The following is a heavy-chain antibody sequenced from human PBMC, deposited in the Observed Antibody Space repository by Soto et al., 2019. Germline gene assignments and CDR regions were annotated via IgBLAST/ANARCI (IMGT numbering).Heavy chain of an antibody. Sequence: LSLTFTVSGSSINSYGHFWSWVRQLPGKGVEWIGNIYANGSTYYLPSLKSRLTMSVETSKRQFSLKLKSVTSADTAVYFCSRGCDSSGYWLDPWGRGTPVTVS. D-gene: IGHD5-12*01. CDR1: GSSINSYGHF. J-gene: IGHJ5*02. CDR2: IYANGST. CDR3: SRGCDSSGYWLDP. V-gene: IGHV4-31*03.